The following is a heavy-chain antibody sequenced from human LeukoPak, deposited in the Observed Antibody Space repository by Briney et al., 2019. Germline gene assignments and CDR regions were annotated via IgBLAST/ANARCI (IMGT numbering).Heavy chain of an antibody. CDR1: GGSISSYY. J-gene: IGHJ5*02. CDR3: ATLRVNWFDP. V-gene: IGHV4-59*01. CDR2: IYYSGST. Sequence: SETLSLTCTVSGGSISSYYWSWIRQPPGKGLEWIGYIYYSGSTNYNPSLKSRVTISVDTSKNQFSLKLSSVTAADTAVYYCATLRVNWFDPWGQGTLSPSPQ. D-gene: IGHD4/OR15-4a*01.